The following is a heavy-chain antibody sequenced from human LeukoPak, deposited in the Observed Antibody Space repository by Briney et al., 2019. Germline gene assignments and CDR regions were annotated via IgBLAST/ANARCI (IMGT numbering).Heavy chain of an antibody. V-gene: IGHV1-18*01. CDR2: ISAYNGNT. D-gene: IGHD3-16*01. J-gene: IGHJ6*02. CDR3: ARENYGRENYYYGMDV. CDR1: RYTFTSYG. Sequence: ASVKVSCKASRYTFTSYGISWLRQAPGQGLEWMGWISAYNGNTNYAQKLQGRVTMTTDTSTSTAYMELRSLTSDDTAAYYCARENYGRENYYYGMDVWGQGTTVTVSS.